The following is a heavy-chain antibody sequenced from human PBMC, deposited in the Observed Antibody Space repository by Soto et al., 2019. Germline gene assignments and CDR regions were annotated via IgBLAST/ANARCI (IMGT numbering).Heavy chain of an antibody. V-gene: IGHV3-13*01. J-gene: IGHJ4*02. CDR2: IGTAGDT. CDR1: GFTFSSYD. D-gene: IGHD4-17*01. CDR3: AKDMKWGGMTTVHYFDS. Sequence: GGSLRLSCAASGFTFSSYDMHWVRQATGKGLEWVSAIGTAGDTYYPGSVKGRFTISRENAKNSLFLQMNSLRPEDTALYYCAKDMKWGGMTTVHYFDSWGQGTQVTVSS.